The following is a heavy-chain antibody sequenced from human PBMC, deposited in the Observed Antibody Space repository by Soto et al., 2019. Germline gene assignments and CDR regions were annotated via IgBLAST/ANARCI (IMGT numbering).Heavy chain of an antibody. CDR3: ARDPYSSGYYSFYYFGMDV. Sequence: QVQLVQSGAEVKKPGSSVKVSCKASGGTFSNYAFSWVRQAPGQGLEWMGGMNPIFGTPNYAQKFRGRVTITADESTSTAYMELRSLRSEDTAVYYWARDPYSSGYYSFYYFGMDVWGQGTTVPVPS. D-gene: IGHD6-19*01. CDR1: GGTFSNYA. CDR2: MNPIFGTP. J-gene: IGHJ6*02. V-gene: IGHV1-69*01.